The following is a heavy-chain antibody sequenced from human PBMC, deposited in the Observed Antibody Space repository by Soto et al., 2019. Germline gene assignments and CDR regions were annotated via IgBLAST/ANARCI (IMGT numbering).Heavy chain of an antibody. D-gene: IGHD5-12*01. CDR2: IIPILGIA. Sequence: QVQLVQSGAEVKKPGSSVKVSCTASGGTFSSYTISWVRQAPGQGLEWMGRIIPILGIANYAQKFQGRVTITADKSTSTAYMELSSLRSEDTAVYYCARDAPSSGYEFEDAYGLPDYWGQGTLVTVSS. CDR1: GGTFSSYT. V-gene: IGHV1-69*08. J-gene: IGHJ4*02. CDR3: ARDAPSSGYEFEDAYGLPDY.